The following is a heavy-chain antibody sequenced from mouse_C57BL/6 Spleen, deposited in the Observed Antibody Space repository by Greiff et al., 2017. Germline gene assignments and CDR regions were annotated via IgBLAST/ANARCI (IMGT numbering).Heavy chain of an antibody. CDR2: INYDGSST. Sequence: EVKVVESEGGLVQPGSSMKLSCTASGFTFSDYYMAWVRQVPEKGLEWVANINYDGSSTYYLDSLKSRFIISRDNAKNILYLQMSSLKSEDTATYYCARGDSSGYFDYWGQGTTLTVSS. J-gene: IGHJ2*01. V-gene: IGHV5-16*01. D-gene: IGHD3-2*02. CDR3: ARGDSSGYFDY. CDR1: GFTFSDYY.